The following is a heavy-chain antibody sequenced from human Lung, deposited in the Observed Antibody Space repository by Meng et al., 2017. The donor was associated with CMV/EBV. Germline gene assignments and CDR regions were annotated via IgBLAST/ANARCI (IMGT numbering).Heavy chain of an antibody. CDR1: GYTIINYA. J-gene: IGHJ4*02. D-gene: IGHD1-26*01. Sequence: HVQRVHSGLELKKPWGYVTVSCKASGYTIINYAINWVRQAHGQGLEWMGWINTNTGNPTYAQGFTRRFVFSLDTSFRTAYLQISSLKAEDTAVYYCARGVVGATSGDYWGQGTLVTVSS. CDR2: INTNTGNP. V-gene: IGHV7-4-1*02. CDR3: ARGVVGATSGDY.